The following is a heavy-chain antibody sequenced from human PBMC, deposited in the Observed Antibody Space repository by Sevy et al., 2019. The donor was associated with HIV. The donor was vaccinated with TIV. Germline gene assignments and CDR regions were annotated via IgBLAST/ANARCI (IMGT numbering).Heavy chain of an antibody. D-gene: IGHD1-7*01. CDR3: ASDDGNYYFHY. Sequence: GGSLRLSCAASGFTFSKYWMGWVHQAPGKGLEWVANIEQDAGQKYYVDSVKGRFTISRDNAKNSLFLQMNSLRAEDTAVYFCASDDGNYYFHYWGQGTLVTVSS. CDR1: GFTFSKYW. CDR2: IEQDAGQK. J-gene: IGHJ4*02. V-gene: IGHV3-7*01.